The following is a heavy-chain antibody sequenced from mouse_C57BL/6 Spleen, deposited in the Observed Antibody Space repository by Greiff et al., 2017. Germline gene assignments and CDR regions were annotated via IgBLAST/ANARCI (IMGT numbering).Heavy chain of an antibody. D-gene: IGHD1-1*01. CDR1: GYTFTSYW. J-gene: IGHJ1*03. Sequence: VQLQQPGAELVKPGASVTLSCKASGYTFTSYWMHWVKQRPGQGLEWIGMIHPNSGSTNYNEKFKSKATLTVDKSSSTAYMQLSSLTSEDSAVYYCARDTTVVAPYFDVWGTGTTVTVSS. CDR2: IHPNSGST. V-gene: IGHV1-64*01. CDR3: ARDTTVVAPYFDV.